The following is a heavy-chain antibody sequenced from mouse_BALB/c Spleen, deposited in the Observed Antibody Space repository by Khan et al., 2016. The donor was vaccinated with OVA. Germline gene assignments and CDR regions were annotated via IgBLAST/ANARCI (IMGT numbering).Heavy chain of an antibody. D-gene: IGHD1-1*02. J-gene: IGHJ3*01. CDR2: IGSDSSTF. CDR1: GFTFSTFG. Sequence: EVQLVESGGGLVQPGGSRKLSCAASGFTFSTFGMHWVRQAPEKGLEWVAYIGSDSSTFYYADTVKGRFTISRDNPTNTLLLQMTSLRSEDTAMYYCEWSHFWSWLACWDEETLGSVSA. CDR3: EWSHFWSWLAC. V-gene: IGHV5-17*02.